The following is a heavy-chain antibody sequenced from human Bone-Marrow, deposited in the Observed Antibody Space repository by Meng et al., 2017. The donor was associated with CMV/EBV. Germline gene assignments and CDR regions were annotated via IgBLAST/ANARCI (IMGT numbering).Heavy chain of an antibody. CDR3: ARGHGWLDY. CDR2: ISYDGSNK. Sequence: GESLKISCAASGFTFSSYAMHWVRQAPGKGLEWVAVISYDGSNKYYADSVKGRFTISRDNSKNTLYLQMNSLRAEDTAVYYCARGHGWLDYWGQGTLVTVSS. CDR1: GFTFSSYA. D-gene: IGHD6-19*01. J-gene: IGHJ4*02. V-gene: IGHV3-30*04.